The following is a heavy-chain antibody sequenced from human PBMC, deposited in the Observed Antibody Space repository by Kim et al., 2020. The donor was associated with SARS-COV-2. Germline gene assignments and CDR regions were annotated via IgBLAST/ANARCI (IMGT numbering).Heavy chain of an antibody. J-gene: IGHJ4*02. Sequence: GGSLRLSCTTSGFTFTDYAMSWVRQAPGKGLEWVSGIDGSDGTTYYVDSVKGRFTISRDNSKNTLYLQMNSLRADDTAVYYCMKGGWGWIWDHWGQGTRVTVSS. CDR2: IDGSDGTT. V-gene: IGHV3-23*01. CDR1: GFTFTDYA. D-gene: IGHD2-2*03. CDR3: MKGGWGWIWDH.